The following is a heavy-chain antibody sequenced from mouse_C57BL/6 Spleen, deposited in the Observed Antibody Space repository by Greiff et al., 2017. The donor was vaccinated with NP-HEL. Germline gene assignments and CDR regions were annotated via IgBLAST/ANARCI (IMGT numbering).Heavy chain of an antibody. CDR2: ISSGGSYT. D-gene: IGHD1-3*01. CDR1: GFTFSSYG. J-gene: IGHJ2*01. V-gene: IGHV5-6*01. CDR3: ARHKERRGYFDY. Sequence: EVMLVESGGDLVKPGGSLKLSCAASGFTFSSYGMSWVRQTPDKRLEWVATISSGGSYTYYPDSVKGRFTISRDNAKNTLYLQMSSLKSEDTAMYYCARHKERRGYFDYWGKGTTLTVSS.